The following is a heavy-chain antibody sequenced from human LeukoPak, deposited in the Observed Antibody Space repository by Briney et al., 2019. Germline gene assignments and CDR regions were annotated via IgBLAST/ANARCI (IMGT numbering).Heavy chain of an antibody. D-gene: IGHD3-10*01. CDR1: GGSISSYY. Sequence: SETLSLTCTVSGGSISSYYWSWIRQPPGKGLEWIGYIYYSGSTYYNPSLKSRVTISVDTSKNQFSLKLSSVTAADTAVYYCAAHTNYYGSGSYYKGFDYWGQGTLVTVSS. CDR3: AAHTNYYGSGSYYKGFDY. CDR2: IYYSGST. J-gene: IGHJ4*02. V-gene: IGHV4-59*04.